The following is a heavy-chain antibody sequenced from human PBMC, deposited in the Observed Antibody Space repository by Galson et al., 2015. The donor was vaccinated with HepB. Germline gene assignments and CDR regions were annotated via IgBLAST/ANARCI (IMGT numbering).Heavy chain of an antibody. V-gene: IGHV4-30-2*01. Sequence: TLSLTCAVSGGSISSGGYSWSWIRQPPGKGLEWIGYIYHSGSTYYNPSLKSRVTISVDRSKNQFSLKLSSVTAADTAVYYCARGGSSGWPPPSFDWYFDLWGRGTLVTVSS. D-gene: IGHD6-19*01. CDR3: ARGGSSGWPPPSFDWYFDL. CDR1: GGSISSGGYS. J-gene: IGHJ2*01. CDR2: IYHSGST.